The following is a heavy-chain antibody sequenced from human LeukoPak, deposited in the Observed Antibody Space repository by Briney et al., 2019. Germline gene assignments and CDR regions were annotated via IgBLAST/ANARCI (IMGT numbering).Heavy chain of an antibody. CDR1: GVSLSSNSAA. Sequence: SHTLSLTCALSGVSLSSNSAALDWISQSQSRGLEWLGRTYYRSKWYNDYAVSVKSRITINPDTSKNQFSLQLNSVTPEDTAVYYCARDVNKGGVIDYWGQGTLVTVSS. D-gene: IGHD1/OR15-1a*01. CDR3: ARDVNKGGVIDY. V-gene: IGHV6-1*01. CDR2: TYYRSKWYN. J-gene: IGHJ4*02.